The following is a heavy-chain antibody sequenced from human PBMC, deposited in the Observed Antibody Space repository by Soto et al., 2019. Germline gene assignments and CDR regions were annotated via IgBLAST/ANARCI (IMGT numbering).Heavy chain of an antibody. V-gene: IGHV1-69*12. J-gene: IGHJ4*02. Sequence: QVQLVQSGAEAKKPGSSVKVSCKASGGTFSSYAISWVRQAPGQGLEWMGGIIPIFGTANYAQKFQGRVTITADESTSTAYMELSSLRSEDTAVYYCASSGHLAAAEEWYFDYWGQGTLVTVSS. CDR3: ASSGHLAAAEEWYFDY. CDR1: GGTFSSYA. D-gene: IGHD6-13*01. CDR2: IIPIFGTA.